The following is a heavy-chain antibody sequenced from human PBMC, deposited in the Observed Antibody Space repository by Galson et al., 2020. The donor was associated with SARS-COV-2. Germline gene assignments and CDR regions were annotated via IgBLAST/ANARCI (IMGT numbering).Heavy chain of an antibody. V-gene: IGHV1-69*13. Sequence: SVKVSCKASGGTFSSYAISWVRQAPGQGLEWMGGIIPIFGTANYAQKFQGRVTITADESTSTAYMGLSSLRSEDTAVYYCARGGWGGATKAYYYYYMDVWGKGTTVTVSS. CDR2: IIPIFGTA. CDR3: ARGGWGGATKAYYYYYMDV. J-gene: IGHJ6*03. D-gene: IGHD1-26*01. CDR1: GGTFSSYA.